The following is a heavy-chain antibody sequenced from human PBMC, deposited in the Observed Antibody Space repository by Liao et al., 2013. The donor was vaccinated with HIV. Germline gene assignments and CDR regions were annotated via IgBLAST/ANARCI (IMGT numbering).Heavy chain of an antibody. D-gene: IGHD6-19*01. J-gene: IGHJ4*02. CDR3: ASTEANSGWPNFDY. CDR1: GGSISSGSYY. CDR2: IYTSGST. V-gene: IGHV4-61*02. Sequence: QVQLQESGPGLVKPSQTLSLTCTVSGGSISSGSYYWSWIRQPAGKGLEWIGRIYTSGSTNYNPSLKSRVTISVDTSKNQFSLKLSSVTAADTAVYYCASTEANSGWPNFDYWGQGTLVTVSS.